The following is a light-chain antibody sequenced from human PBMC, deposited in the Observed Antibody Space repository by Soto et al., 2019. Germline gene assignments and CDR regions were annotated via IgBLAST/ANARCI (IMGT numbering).Light chain of an antibody. J-gene: IGLJ3*02. CDR2: DVI. CDR1: TSDVGAYNL. CDR3: CSYAGNFIWV. V-gene: IGLV2-11*01. Sequence: QSALTQPRSVSGSPGQSITLSCDGSTSDVGAYNLVSWYQQHPGEAPKLMIYDVIKRPSGVPYRFSGSKSGNTASLTISGLQADDDADYYCCSYAGNFIWVFGGGTKLTVL.